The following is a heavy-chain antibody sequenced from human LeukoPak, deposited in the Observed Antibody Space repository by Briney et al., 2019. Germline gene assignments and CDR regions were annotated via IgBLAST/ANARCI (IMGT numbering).Heavy chain of an antibody. CDR3: AKATGYLL. V-gene: IGHV3-7*01. CDR2: INQDGGEI. Sequence: GGSLRLSCAASGFTFSSSWMTWVRQAPGKGLEWVASINQDGGEIHYVDSVKGRFTISRDNAKNTLYLQMNSLRVDDTAVYYCAKATGYLLWGQGTLVIVSS. D-gene: IGHD1-14*01. CDR1: GFTFSSSW. J-gene: IGHJ4*02.